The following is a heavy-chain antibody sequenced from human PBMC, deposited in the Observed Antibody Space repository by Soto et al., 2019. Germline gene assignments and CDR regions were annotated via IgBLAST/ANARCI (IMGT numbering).Heavy chain of an antibody. D-gene: IGHD1-1*01. J-gene: IGHJ3*02. V-gene: IGHV1-18*01. Sequence: ASVKVSCKASGYTFTANYVHWVRQAPGQGLEWMGWINPHTGGTDYAQKLQGRVTMTTDTSTSTAYMELRSLRSDDTAVYYCAIWYNWNDGDAFDIWGQGTMVTVSS. CDR2: INPHTGGT. CDR1: GYTFTANY. CDR3: AIWYNWNDGDAFDI.